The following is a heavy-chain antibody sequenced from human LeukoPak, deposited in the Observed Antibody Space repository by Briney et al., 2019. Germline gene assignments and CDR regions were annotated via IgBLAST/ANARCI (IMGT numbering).Heavy chain of an antibody. CDR2: ISGSGNST. CDR3: ATHKWDFDY. V-gene: IGHV3-23*01. Sequence: GGSLRLSCAASGFTFSSYWMHWIRQAPGKGLVWVSTISGSGNSTYYADSVKGRFTISRDNSKNTLYLQMNNLRAEDTAVYYCATHKWDFDYWGQGALVTVSS. D-gene: IGHD1-26*01. J-gene: IGHJ4*02. CDR1: GFTFSSYW.